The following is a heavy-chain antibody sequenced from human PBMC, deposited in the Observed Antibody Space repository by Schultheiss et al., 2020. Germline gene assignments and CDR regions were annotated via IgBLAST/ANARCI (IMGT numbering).Heavy chain of an antibody. J-gene: IGHJ4*02. CDR1: GDTFSSYA. D-gene: IGHD2-15*01. V-gene: IGHV1-69*13. CDR2: IIPIFGTA. Sequence: SVKVSCKASGDTFSSYALSWVRQAPGQGLEWMGGIIPIFGTANYAQKFQGRVTITADESTSTAYMELSSLRSEDTAVYYCAREGGDCSGGSCYSPFDCWGQLTLVTVSS. CDR3: AREGGDCSGGSCYSPFDC.